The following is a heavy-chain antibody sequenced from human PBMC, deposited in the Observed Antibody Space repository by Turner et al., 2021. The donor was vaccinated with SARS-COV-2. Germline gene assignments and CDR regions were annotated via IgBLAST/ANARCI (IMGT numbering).Heavy chain of an antibody. CDR3: AREIPIQRGAFDI. J-gene: IGHJ3*02. CDR1: GGTFSSNA. CDR2: IIPILGIT. D-gene: IGHD2-2*02. V-gene: IGHV1-69*10. Sequence: QVQLVQSGAEVKKPGSSVKVSCKASGGTFSSNAINWVRPAPGQGLEWMGGIIPILGITNYAQKFQGRVTITADKSTSTAYMELSSLRSEDTAVYYCAREIPIQRGAFDIWGQGTMVTVSS.